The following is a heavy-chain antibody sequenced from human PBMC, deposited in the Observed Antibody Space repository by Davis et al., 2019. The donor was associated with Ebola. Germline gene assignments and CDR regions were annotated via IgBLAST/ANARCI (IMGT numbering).Heavy chain of an antibody. CDR3: ARTKDYSNYEDYYYGMDV. Sequence: PSETLSLTCTVSGGSISNYYWSWIRQPPGKGLEWIGYIYYSGSTNYNPSLKSRVTISVDTSKNQFSLKLSSVTAADTAVYYCARTKDYSNYEDYYYGMDVWGQGTTVTVSS. V-gene: IGHV4-59*01. CDR2: IYYSGST. D-gene: IGHD4-11*01. J-gene: IGHJ6*02. CDR1: GGSISNYY.